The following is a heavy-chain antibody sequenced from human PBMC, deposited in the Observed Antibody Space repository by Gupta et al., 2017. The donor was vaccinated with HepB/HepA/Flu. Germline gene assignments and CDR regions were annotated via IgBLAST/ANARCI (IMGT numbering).Heavy chain of an antibody. V-gene: IGHV3-23*01. CDR2: INRDAGKT. CDR1: GFPFSSFD. CDR3: AKALASGRMFYFDS. Sequence: EVQLLESGGALFQPGGSLRLSCAASGFPFSSFDIHGVRQAPGKGLEWVSGINRDAGKTHYADFVKGRFTISRDNSRNTLSLQMTSLRVEDTAVYYCAKALASGRMFYFDSWGQGTLVTVS. J-gene: IGHJ4*02. D-gene: IGHD6-19*01.